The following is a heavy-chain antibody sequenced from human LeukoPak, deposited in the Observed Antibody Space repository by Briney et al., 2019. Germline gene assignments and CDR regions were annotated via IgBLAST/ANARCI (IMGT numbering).Heavy chain of an antibody. CDR1: GFTFSSYG. D-gene: IGHD4-17*01. Sequence: GGSLRLSCAASGFTFSSYGMHWVRQAPGKGLEWVAFIRYDGSNKYYADSVKGRFTISRDNSKNTLYLQMNSLRAEDTAVYYCAKDAGRYGDYESFDYWGQGTLVTVSS. CDR3: AKDAGRYGDYESFDY. J-gene: IGHJ4*02. V-gene: IGHV3-30*02. CDR2: IRYDGSNK.